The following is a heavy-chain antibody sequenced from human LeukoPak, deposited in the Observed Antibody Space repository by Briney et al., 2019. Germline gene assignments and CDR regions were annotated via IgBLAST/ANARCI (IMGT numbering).Heavy chain of an antibody. Sequence: SETLSLTCSVSGGSVSSDSYFWNWVRQPPGKGLEWIGYIYSSGSTNYNRSLKSRVTISLDTSKNQFSLKLSSVTAADTAVYYCARVVCGSSTSCYTDYWGQGTLVTVSS. J-gene: IGHJ4*02. CDR1: GGSVSSDSYF. CDR2: IYSSGST. V-gene: IGHV4-61*01. D-gene: IGHD2-2*02. CDR3: ARVVCGSSTSCYTDY.